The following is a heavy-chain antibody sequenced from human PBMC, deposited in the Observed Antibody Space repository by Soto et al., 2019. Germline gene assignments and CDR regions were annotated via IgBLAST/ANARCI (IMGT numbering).Heavy chain of an antibody. CDR2: IRSTPFGGTT. V-gene: IGHV3-49*03. CDR1: GFIFGAYD. Sequence: EVQLVESGGGMVQPGRSLRLSCATAGFIFGAYDMSWFRQAPGKGRERVGFIRSTPFGGTTEYASSVQGRFTVSGDDSKSIVYLQMNSLTSEDTALYYCARANSGTPIDPWGQGTLVPVSS. J-gene: IGHJ5*02. CDR3: ARANSGTPIDP. D-gene: IGHD1-7*01.